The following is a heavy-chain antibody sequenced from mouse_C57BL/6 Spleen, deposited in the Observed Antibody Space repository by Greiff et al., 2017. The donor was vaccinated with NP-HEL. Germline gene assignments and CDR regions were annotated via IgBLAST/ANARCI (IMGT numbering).Heavy chain of an antibody. Sequence: QVQLQQTGAELVRPGSSVKLSCKASGYTFTSYWMHWVKQRPIQGLEWIGNIDPSDSETHYNQKFKDKATLTVDKSSSTAYMQLSSLTSEDSAVYYCARGGYGYWYFDVWGTGTTVTVSS. CDR1: GYTFTSYW. V-gene: IGHV1-52*01. D-gene: IGHD2-2*01. CDR2: IDPSDSET. CDR3: ARGGYGYWYFDV. J-gene: IGHJ1*03.